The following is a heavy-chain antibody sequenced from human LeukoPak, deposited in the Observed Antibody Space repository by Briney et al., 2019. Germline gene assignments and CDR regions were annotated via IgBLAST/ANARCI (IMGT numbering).Heavy chain of an antibody. CDR2: ISWNSGSI. CDR3: AKATGYSSGWYGD. Sequence: PGRPLRLSCAASGFTFDDYAMHWVRQAPGKGLEWVSGISWNSGSIGYADSVKGRFTISRDNAKNSLYLQKNSLRAEDTALYYCAKATGYSSGWYGDWGQGTLVTVSS. CDR1: GFTFDDYA. D-gene: IGHD6-19*01. V-gene: IGHV3-9*01. J-gene: IGHJ4*02.